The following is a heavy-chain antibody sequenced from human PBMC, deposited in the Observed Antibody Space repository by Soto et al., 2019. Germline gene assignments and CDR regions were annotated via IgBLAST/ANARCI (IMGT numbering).Heavy chain of an antibody. Sequence: GGSLRLSCAASGLTFSNYGMHWVRQAPGKGLEWVAVISYDGSNKYYADSVKGRFTISRDNSKNTLYLQMNRLRAEDTAVYYCAKAPNFDWLSHFDYWGQGTLVTVS. V-gene: IGHV3-30*18. CDR1: GLTFSNYG. CDR2: ISYDGSNK. CDR3: AKAPNFDWLSHFDY. D-gene: IGHD3-9*01. J-gene: IGHJ4*02.